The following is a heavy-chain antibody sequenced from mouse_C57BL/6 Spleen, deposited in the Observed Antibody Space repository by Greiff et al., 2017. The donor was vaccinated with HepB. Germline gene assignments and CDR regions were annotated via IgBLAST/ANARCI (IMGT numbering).Heavy chain of an antibody. CDR3: TRADGYYGGFDY. V-gene: IGHV1-15*01. CDR1: GYTFTDYE. D-gene: IGHD2-3*01. CDR2: IDPETGGT. Sequence: QVQLQQSGAELVRPGASVTLSCKASGYTFTDYEMHWVKQTPVHGLEWIGAIDPETGGTAYNQKFKGKAILTADKSSSTAYMGLRSLTSEDSAVYYGTRADGYYGGFDYWGQGTTLTVSS. J-gene: IGHJ2*01.